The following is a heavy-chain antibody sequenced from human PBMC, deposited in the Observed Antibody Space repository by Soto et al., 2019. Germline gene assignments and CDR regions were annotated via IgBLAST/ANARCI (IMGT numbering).Heavy chain of an antibody. V-gene: IGHV1-69*13. J-gene: IGHJ5*02. D-gene: IGHD3-3*01. CDR2: IIPIFGTA. Sequence: GASVKVSCKASGGTFSSYAISWVRQAPGQGLEWMGGIIPIFGTANYAQKFQGRVTITADESTSTAYMELSSLRSEDTAVYYCARAYYDFWSGYPEFLNWFDPWGQGTLVTVSS. CDR3: ARAYYDFWSGYPEFLNWFDP. CDR1: GGTFSSYA.